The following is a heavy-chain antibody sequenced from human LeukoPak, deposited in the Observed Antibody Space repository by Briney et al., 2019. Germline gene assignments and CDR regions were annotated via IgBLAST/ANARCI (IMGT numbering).Heavy chain of an antibody. CDR1: GDSISNYY. V-gene: IGHV4-59*01. J-gene: IGHJ3*02. Sequence: SETLSLTCTVSGDSISNYYCSWIRHPPGKGLEWIGYIYYSGSTTYNPSLKSRITISVDTSKNQFSLKLSSVTTADTAVYYCARDGGRDAFDIWGQGTMVAVSS. CDR3: ARDGGRDAFDI. D-gene: IGHD2-15*01. CDR2: IYYSGST.